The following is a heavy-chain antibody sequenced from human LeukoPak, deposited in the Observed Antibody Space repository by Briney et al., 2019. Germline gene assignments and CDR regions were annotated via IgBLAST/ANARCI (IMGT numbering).Heavy chain of an antibody. CDR3: AKDKEYASDI. CDR2: IKQDGSEK. Sequence: GGSLRLSCAASGFTFSSYWMSWVRQAPGKGLEWVTNIKQDGSEKYYVDSVKGRFTISRGNAKNSLYLQMNSLRAEDTALYYCAKDKEYASDIWGQGTRVTVSS. V-gene: IGHV3-7*03. J-gene: IGHJ3*02. CDR1: GFTFSSYW.